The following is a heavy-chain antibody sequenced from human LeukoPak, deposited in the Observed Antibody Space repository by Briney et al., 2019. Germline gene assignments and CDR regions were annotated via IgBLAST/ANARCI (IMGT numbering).Heavy chain of an antibody. CDR3: ARDLFYDSSGYYYFDY. Sequence: GASVKVSCKASGYTFTGYYMHWVRQAPGQGLEWMGWINPNSGGTNYAQKFQGRVTMTRDTSISTAYMELSRQRSDDTAVYYCARDLFYDSSGYYYFDYWGQGTLVTVSS. D-gene: IGHD3-22*01. CDR2: INPNSGGT. CDR1: GYTFTGYY. V-gene: IGHV1-2*02. J-gene: IGHJ4*02.